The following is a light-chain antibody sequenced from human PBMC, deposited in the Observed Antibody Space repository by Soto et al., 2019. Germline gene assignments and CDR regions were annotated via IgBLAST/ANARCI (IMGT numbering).Light chain of an antibody. CDR3: CSGAGSNNYV. J-gene: IGLJ1*01. V-gene: IGLV2-14*02. CDR2: EGS. CDR1: SSDVGSYNL. Sequence: QSALTQPASVSGSPGQSITISCTGTSSDVGSYNLVSWYQQHPGKAPKLMIYEGSKRPSGVSNRFSGSKSGNTASLTVSGLQADDEADYYCCSGAGSNNYVFGTGTKVTVL.